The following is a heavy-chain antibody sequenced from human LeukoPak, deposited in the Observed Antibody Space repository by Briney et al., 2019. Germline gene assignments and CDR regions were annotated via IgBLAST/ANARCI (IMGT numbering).Heavy chain of an antibody. J-gene: IGHJ4*02. Sequence: ASVKVSCKVSGYTLTELSMHWVRQAPGKGLEWMGGFDPEDGETIYAQKFQDRVTMTEDTSTDTAYMELSSLRSEDTAVYYCATYSKLYESGRLVFGHWGQGTLVTVSS. CDR3: ATYSKLYESGRLVFGH. D-gene: IGHD3-9*01. CDR1: GYTLTELS. V-gene: IGHV1-24*01. CDR2: FDPEDGET.